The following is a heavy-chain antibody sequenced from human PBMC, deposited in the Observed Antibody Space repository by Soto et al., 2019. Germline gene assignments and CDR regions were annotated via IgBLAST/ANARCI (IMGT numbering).Heavy chain of an antibody. D-gene: IGHD6-25*01. CDR2: MNPSNGNA. V-gene: IGHV1-8*01. Sequence: GXSVKVSCKASGYTFITYDINWVRQATGQGLEWMGWMNPSNGNAGYAQKFQGRLTMTRNTSISTAYMELSSLRSDDTAVYFCARRKERSGPNYFDYWGQGTLVTVPS. CDR3: ARRKERSGPNYFDY. J-gene: IGHJ4*02. CDR1: GYTFITYD.